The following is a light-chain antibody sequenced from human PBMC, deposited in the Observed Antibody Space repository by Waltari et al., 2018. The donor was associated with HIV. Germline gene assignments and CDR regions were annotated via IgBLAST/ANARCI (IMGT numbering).Light chain of an antibody. Sequence: EIVLTQSPATLSLSPGERATLSCRASQSVSRYLAWYQQKPGQAPRLLIYDTSNRATGIPARFSGSGFGTDFTLTIRSLEPEDFAVYYCQQRSDWPPGFGQGTRLEIK. CDR1: QSVSRY. CDR3: QQRSDWPPG. CDR2: DTS. J-gene: IGKJ5*01. V-gene: IGKV3-11*01.